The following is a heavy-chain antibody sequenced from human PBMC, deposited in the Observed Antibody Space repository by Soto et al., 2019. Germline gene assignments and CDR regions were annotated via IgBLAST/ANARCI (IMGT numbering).Heavy chain of an antibody. CDR1: GYSFTAYF. V-gene: IGHV1-2*02. Sequence: ASVKVSCKASGYSFTAYFMHWVRQAPGQGLEWMGWINPTSGVTKSAPKFQGRVTMTRDRSVNTMYMEVNWLRSDDTAVYYCAPDWNFDYWGQGTLVTVSS. D-gene: IGHD2-21*01. CDR2: INPTSGVT. J-gene: IGHJ4*02. CDR3: APDWNFDY.